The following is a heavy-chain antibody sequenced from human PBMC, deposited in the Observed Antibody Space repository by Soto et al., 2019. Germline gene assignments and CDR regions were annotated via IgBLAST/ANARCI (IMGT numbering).Heavy chain of an antibody. CDR3: ARHLHRITISQG. Sequence: ASVKVSCKASGYTFTSYAMHWVRQAPGQRLEWMGWINAGNSDTTYSQKFQGRVTITRDTSASTAYMELSSLRSEDTAVYYCARHLHRITISQGWGQGTLVTVSS. D-gene: IGHD3-3*01. V-gene: IGHV1-3*01. J-gene: IGHJ4*02. CDR2: INAGNSDT. CDR1: GYTFTSYA.